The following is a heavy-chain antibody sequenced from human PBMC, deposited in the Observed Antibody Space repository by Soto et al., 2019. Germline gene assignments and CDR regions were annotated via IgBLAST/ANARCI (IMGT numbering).Heavy chain of an antibody. CDR1: GFTFSSYE. CDR3: ARAPYSSSWYGFDY. Sequence: QPGGSLRLSCAASGFTFSSYEMNWVRQAPGKGLEWVSYISSSGSTIYYADSVKGRFTISRDNAKNSLYLQMNSLRAEDTVVYYCARAPYSSSWYGFDYWGQGTLVTVSA. D-gene: IGHD6-13*01. J-gene: IGHJ4*02. CDR2: ISSSGSTI. V-gene: IGHV3-48*03.